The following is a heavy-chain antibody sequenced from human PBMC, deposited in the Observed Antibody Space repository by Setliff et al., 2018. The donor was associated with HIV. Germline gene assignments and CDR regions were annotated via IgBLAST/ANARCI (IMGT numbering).Heavy chain of an antibody. Sequence: PSETLSLTCTVSGGSISSGNYYWSWIRQPAGKGLEWIGHISTSGRTNYNPSLMSRLTISVDTSKNQFSLKLSSVTAADTAVYHCARADNYYYDSGASKSGLDAFDIWGQGTMVTVSS. CDR3: ARADNYYYDSGASKSGLDAFDI. CDR1: GGSISSGNYY. V-gene: IGHV4-61*09. J-gene: IGHJ3*02. D-gene: IGHD3-22*01. CDR2: ISTSGRT.